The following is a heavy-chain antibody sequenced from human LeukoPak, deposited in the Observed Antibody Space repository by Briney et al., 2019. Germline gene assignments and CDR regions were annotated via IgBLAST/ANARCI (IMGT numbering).Heavy chain of an antibody. CDR1: GFTFDDYA. J-gene: IGHJ5*02. D-gene: IGHD6-13*01. CDR2: ISRNSGSI. CDR3: AKAGIAAAGTEGDWFDP. Sequence: GGSLRLSCAASGFTFDDYAMHWVRQAPGKGLEWVSGISRNSGSIGYADSVKGRFTISRDNAKNSLYLQMNSLRAEDMALYYCAKAGIAAAGTEGDWFDPWGQGTLVTVSS. V-gene: IGHV3-9*03.